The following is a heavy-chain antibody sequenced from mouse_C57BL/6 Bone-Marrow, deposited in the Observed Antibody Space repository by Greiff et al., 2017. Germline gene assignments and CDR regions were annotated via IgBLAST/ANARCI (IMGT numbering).Heavy chain of an antibody. J-gene: IGHJ2*01. CDR3: AKIYYGPFDY. D-gene: IGHD2-1*01. CDR2: IYPGSGST. V-gene: IGHV1-55*01. CDR1: GYTFTSYW. Sequence: QVQLQQPGAELVKPGASVKMSCKASGYTFTSYWITWVKQRPGQVLEWIGDIYPGSGSTNYDEKFKSKATLTVDTSSSTAYMQLSSLTSEDSAVYCCAKIYYGPFDYWGQGTTLTVSS.